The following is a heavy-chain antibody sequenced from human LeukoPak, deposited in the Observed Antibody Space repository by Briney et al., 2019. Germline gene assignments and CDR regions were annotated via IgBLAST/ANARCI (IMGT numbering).Heavy chain of an antibody. D-gene: IGHD3-16*01. CDR3: ARGGGLDV. J-gene: IGHJ6*02. CDR1: GFTFDDYD. V-gene: IGHV3-9*01. CDR2: ITWNSHSI. Sequence: PGGSLRLSCAASGFTFDDYDMHWVRQAPGKGLEWVSGITWNSHSIAYADSVKGRFTISRDNAKNSLYLQMSNLRAEDTAVYFCARGGGLDVWGQGATVTVSS.